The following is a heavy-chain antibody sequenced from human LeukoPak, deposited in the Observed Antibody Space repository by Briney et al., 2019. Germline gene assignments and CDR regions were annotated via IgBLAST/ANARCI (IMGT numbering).Heavy chain of an antibody. CDR3: ARDRDDILTGYYVPFDY. D-gene: IGHD3-9*01. Sequence: ASVKVSCKASGYTFTSYGISWVRQAPGQGLEWMGWISAYNGNTNYAQKLQGRVTTTTDTSTSTAYMELRSLRSDDTAVYYCARDRDDILTGYYVPFDYWGQGTLVTVSS. J-gene: IGHJ4*02. CDR2: ISAYNGNT. CDR1: GYTFTSYG. V-gene: IGHV1-18*01.